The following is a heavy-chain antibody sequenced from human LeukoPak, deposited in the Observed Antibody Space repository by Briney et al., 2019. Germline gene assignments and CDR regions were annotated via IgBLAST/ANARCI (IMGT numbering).Heavy chain of an antibody. CDR2: ISSSGSTI. J-gene: IGHJ4*02. Sequence: PGGSLRLSCAASGFTFSDNYMSWIRQAPGKGLEWISYISSSGSTIRYADSVKGRFTISRDNAKNSLYLQMNSLGAEDTAVYYCARSLAGTYYDFWSGSHFDYWGQGTLVTVSS. V-gene: IGHV3-11*04. D-gene: IGHD3-3*01. CDR3: ARSLAGTYYDFWSGSHFDY. CDR1: GFTFSDNY.